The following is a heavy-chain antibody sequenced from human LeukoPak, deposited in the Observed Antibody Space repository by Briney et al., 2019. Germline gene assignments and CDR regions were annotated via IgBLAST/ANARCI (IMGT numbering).Heavy chain of an antibody. V-gene: IGHV3-11*05. Sequence: GGSLRLSCAASGFSFSDYYMTWIRQAPGQGLEWVSYIGTSSSYTNYADSVKGRFTISRDNAKNTVSLQMNSLRADDTAVYYCARDRPGGFFDYWGQGILVVVSS. D-gene: IGHD6-25*01. CDR2: IGTSSSYT. J-gene: IGHJ4*02. CDR1: GFSFSDYY. CDR3: ARDRPGGFFDY.